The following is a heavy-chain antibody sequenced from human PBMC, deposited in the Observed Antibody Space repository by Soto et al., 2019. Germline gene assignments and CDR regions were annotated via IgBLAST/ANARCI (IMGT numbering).Heavy chain of an antibody. J-gene: IGHJ4*02. CDR3: ARDRRDRYNPLAY. Sequence: ASVKVSCKASGYTFTSYEMYWVRQAPGQGLEWMGIINPSGGSTTYAQKFQGRVTMTRDTSTSTVYMELSSLRSEDTAVYYCARDRRDRYNPLAYWGQGTLVTVSS. CDR2: INPSGGST. CDR1: GYTFTSYE. D-gene: IGHD1-1*01. V-gene: IGHV1-46*01.